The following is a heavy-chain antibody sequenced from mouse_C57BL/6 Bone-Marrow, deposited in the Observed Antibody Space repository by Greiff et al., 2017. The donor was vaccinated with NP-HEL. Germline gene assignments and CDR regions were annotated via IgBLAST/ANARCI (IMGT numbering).Heavy chain of an antibody. V-gene: IGHV14-1*01. CDR1: GFNIKDYY. CDR2: IDPEDGDT. J-gene: IGHJ2*01. CDR3: TTPSLRRYHYFDY. Sequence: EVQLQQSGAELVRPGASVKLSCTASGFNIKDYYMHWVKQRPEQGLEWIGRIDPEDGDTEYAPKFQGKATMTADTSSNTAYLQLSSLTSEDTAVYYCTTPSLRRYHYFDYWGQGTTLTVSS. D-gene: IGHD1-1*01.